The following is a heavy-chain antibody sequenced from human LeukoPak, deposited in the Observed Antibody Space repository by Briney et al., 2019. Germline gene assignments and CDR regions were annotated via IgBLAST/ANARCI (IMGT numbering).Heavy chain of an antibody. D-gene: IGHD2-15*01. CDR3: AREDQPRGTFDY. J-gene: IGHJ4*02. CDR1: GFTFSNYW. Sequence: GGSLRLSCAASGFTFSNYWMSWVRQAPGKGLEWVANIKQDGSEKYHVDSVKGRFTISRDNAKNSLYLQMNSLRAEDTALYYCAREDQPRGTFDYWGQGILVTVSS. CDR2: IKQDGSEK. V-gene: IGHV3-7*05.